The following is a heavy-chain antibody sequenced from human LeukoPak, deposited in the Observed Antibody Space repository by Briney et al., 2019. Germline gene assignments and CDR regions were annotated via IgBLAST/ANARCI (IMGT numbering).Heavy chain of an antibody. J-gene: IGHJ4*02. V-gene: IGHV1-69*04. CDR3: ARKTALIPAAFDY. Sequence: ASVKVSYKASGGTFSSYAISWVRQAPGQGLEWMGRIIPILGIANYAQKFQGRVTITADKSTSTAYMELSSLRSEDTAVYYCARKTALIPAAFDYWGQGTLVTVSS. D-gene: IGHD2-2*01. CDR1: GGTFSSYA. CDR2: IIPILGIA.